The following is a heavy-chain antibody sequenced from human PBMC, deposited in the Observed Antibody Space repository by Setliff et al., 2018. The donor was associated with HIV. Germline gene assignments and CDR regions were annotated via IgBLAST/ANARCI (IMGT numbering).Heavy chain of an antibody. Sequence: KTSETLSLTCTVSGGSISSYYWSWIRQPPGKGLEWIGYIYTSGSTNYNPSLKSRVTISVDTSKNQFPLKLSSVTAADTAVYYCARHSPSDYWGQGTLVTVSS. CDR1: GGSISSYY. CDR2: IYTSGST. CDR3: ARHSPSDY. V-gene: IGHV4-4*09. J-gene: IGHJ4*02.